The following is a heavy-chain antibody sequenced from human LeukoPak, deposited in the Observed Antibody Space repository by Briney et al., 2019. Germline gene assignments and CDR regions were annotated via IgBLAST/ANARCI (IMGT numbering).Heavy chain of an antibody. Sequence: SETLSLTCTVSGGSISSSSYYWGWIRQPPGKGLEWIGSIYYSGSTCYNPSLKSRVTISVDTSKNQFSLKLSSVTAADTAVYYCARLSSYDYVWGSPVWDYWGQGTLVTVSS. J-gene: IGHJ4*02. D-gene: IGHD3-16*01. CDR3: ARLSSYDYVWGSPVWDY. CDR2: IYYSGST. CDR1: GGSISSSSYY. V-gene: IGHV4-39*01.